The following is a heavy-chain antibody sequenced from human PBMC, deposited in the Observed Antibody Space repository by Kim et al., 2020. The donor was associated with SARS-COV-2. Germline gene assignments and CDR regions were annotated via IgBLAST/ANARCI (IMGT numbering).Heavy chain of an antibody. D-gene: IGHD3-22*01. CDR1: GFTFNSYS. J-gene: IGHJ4*02. V-gene: IGHV3-21*01. CDR2: ISSSSSYI. Sequence: GGSLRLSCAASGFTFNSYSMNWVRQAPGKGLEWVSSISSSSSYIFYADSVKGRFTISRDNAKNSLYLQMNSLRAEDTAVYYCARVGIYYYDSSDHDYWGQGTLVTVSS. CDR3: ARVGIYYYDSSDHDY.